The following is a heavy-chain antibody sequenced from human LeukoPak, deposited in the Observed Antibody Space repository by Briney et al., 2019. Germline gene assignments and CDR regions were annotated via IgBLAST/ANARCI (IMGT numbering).Heavy chain of an antibody. D-gene: IGHD1-1*01. J-gene: IGHJ6*02. CDR1: GGSISSYY. CDR2: IYYSGST. V-gene: IGHV4-59*01. Sequence: KPSETLSLTCTVSGGSISSYYWSWIRQPPGKGLEWIGHIYYSGSTNYNPSLKSRVTISVDTSNNQFSLKLSSVTAADTAVYYCARVGGTNYYYYGMDVWGQGTTVTVSS. CDR3: ARVGGTNYYYYGMDV.